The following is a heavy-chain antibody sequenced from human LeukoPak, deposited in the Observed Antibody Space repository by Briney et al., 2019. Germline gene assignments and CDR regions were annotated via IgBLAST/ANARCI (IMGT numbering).Heavy chain of an antibody. D-gene: IGHD4-17*01. CDR3: ARIRDFGASYHYFYMDV. CDR2: ISSDSSYI. V-gene: IGHV3-21*01. J-gene: IGHJ6*03. CDR1: GFTFSSCS. Sequence: GGSLRLSCAASGFTFSSCSMNWVREAPGKGLEWVSAISSDSSYIYYADSVRGRFTISRDNAKNSLYLQMSSLRAEDTAVYYYARIRDFGASYHYFYMDVWGKGTTVTVSS.